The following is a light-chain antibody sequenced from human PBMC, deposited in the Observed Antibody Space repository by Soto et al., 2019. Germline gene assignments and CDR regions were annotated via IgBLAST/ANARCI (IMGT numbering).Light chain of an antibody. CDR2: ANN. CDR3: QSYDSSLSGYV. V-gene: IGLV1-40*01. CDR1: SSNIGAGYD. J-gene: IGLJ1*01. Sequence: QSVLTQPPSVSGAPGQRVTISCTGSSSNIGAGYDVHWYQQFPGTAPKLLIYANNNRPSGVPGRFSGSKSGTSASLAITGLQAEDEADYYCQSYDSSLSGYVFGTGTKAHRP.